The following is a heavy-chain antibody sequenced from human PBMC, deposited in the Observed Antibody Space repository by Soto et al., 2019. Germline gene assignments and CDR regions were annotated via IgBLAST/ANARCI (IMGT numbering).Heavy chain of an antibody. Sequence: GGSLRLSCAASGFTFSSYSMNWVRQAPGKGLEWVSYISSSSSTIYYADSVKGRFTISRDNAKNSLYLQMNSLRAEDTAVYYCARDFGFWSGSYYYYYMDVWGKGTTVTVSS. CDR2: ISSSSSTI. CDR1: GFTFSSYS. CDR3: ARDFGFWSGSYYYYYMDV. V-gene: IGHV3-48*01. J-gene: IGHJ6*03. D-gene: IGHD3-3*01.